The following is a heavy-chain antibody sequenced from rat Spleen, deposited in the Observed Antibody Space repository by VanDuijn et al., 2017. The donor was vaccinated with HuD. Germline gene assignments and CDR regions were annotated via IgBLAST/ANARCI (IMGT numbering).Heavy chain of an antibody. V-gene: IGHV1-43*01. Sequence: QVQLQQSGAELAKPGSSVKISCKASGYTFTSYYISWIKQTTGQGLEYIGYINTGSGGTNYNEKFKGKATLTVDKSSSTAFMQLSSLTPDDSAVYYCERYYDGTYYYSYYWYFDFWGPGTMVTVSS. D-gene: IGHD1-12*02. CDR1: GYTFTSYY. CDR3: ERYYDGTYYYSYYWYFDF. CDR2: INTGSGGT. J-gene: IGHJ1*01.